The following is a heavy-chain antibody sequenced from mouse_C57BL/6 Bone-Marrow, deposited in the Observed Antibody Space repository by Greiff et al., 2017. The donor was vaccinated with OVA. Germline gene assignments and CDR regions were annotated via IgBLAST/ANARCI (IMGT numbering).Heavy chain of an antibody. CDR2: IYPGSGNT. Sequence: QVHVKQSGAELVRPGASVKLSCKASGYTFTDYYINWVKQRPGQGLEWIARIYPGSGNTYYNEKSKGKATLTAEKSSSTAYMQLSSLTSEDSAVYFCARDYYGSSYWYFDVWGTGTTVTVSS. CDR3: ARDYYGSSYWYFDV. CDR1: GYTFTDYY. D-gene: IGHD1-1*01. J-gene: IGHJ1*03. V-gene: IGHV1-76*01.